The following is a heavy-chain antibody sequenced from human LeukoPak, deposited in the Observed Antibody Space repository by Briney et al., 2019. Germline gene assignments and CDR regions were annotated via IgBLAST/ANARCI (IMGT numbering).Heavy chain of an antibody. V-gene: IGHV4-4*07. Sequence: PSETLSLTCTVSGAAISSYFWTWIRQPAGKGLEWIGRIHVSGNTYYSPSLKGRVTMSVDTSKNQFSLKLTSVTAADTAVYYCARHPTQWAYWFDPWGQGTLVTVSS. CDR2: IHVSGNT. CDR3: ARHPTQWAYWFDP. CDR1: GAAISSYF. D-gene: IGHD1-26*01. J-gene: IGHJ5*02.